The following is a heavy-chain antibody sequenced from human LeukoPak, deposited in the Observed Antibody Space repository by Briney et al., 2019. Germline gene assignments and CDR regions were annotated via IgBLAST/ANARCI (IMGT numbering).Heavy chain of an antibody. J-gene: IGHJ4*02. CDR2: IKSKTDGGTT. V-gene: IGHV3-15*01. Sequence: GGSLRLSCAASGFTFSNAWMSWVRQAPGKGLEWVGRIKSKTDGGTTDYAAPVKGRFTNSRDDSKNTLYLQMNSLKTEDTAVYYCTTALPGYCSSTSCYAVYYFDYWGQGTLVTVSS. CDR1: GFTFSNAW. CDR3: TTALPGYCSSTSCYAVYYFDY. D-gene: IGHD2-2*01.